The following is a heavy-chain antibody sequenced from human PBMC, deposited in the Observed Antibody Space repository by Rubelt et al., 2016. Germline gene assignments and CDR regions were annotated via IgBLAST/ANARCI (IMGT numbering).Heavy chain of an antibody. CDR3: ATRYCGGGSCYFYPEYHLDY. D-gene: IGHD2-15*01. CDR2: INKSGNT. CDR1: GGSFSNYY. Sequence: QVQLQQWGAGLFRPSQTLSLTCGVYGGSFSNYYWTWIRQPPGKGLEWIGDINKSGNTDYNPSLKSRVTISVDTSKNQFSLMLSSVTAADTAVYYCATRYCGGGSCYFYPEYHLDYWGQGTLVTVSS. J-gene: IGHJ4*02. V-gene: IGHV4-34*01.